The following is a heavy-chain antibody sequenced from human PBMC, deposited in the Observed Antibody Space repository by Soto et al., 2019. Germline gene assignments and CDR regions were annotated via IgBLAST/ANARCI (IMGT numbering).Heavy chain of an antibody. CDR3: ARVGGDYNLDY. D-gene: IGHD2-21*02. V-gene: IGHV4-31*03. Sequence: SETLSLTCTVSGGSISSGGYYWRWIRQHPGKGLEWIGYIYYSGSTYYNPSLKSRVTISVDTSKNQFSLKLSSVTAADTAVYYCARVGGDYNLDYWGQGTLVTVSS. J-gene: IGHJ4*02. CDR2: IYYSGST. CDR1: GGSISSGGYY.